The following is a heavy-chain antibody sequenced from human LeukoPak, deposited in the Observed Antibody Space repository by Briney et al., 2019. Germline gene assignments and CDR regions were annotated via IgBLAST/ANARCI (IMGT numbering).Heavy chain of an antibody. J-gene: IGHJ4*02. CDR2: IKQDGSEK. CDR3: ARGTGSSRTDYFDY. Sequence: PGGSLRLSCAASEFTFSNYWMSWVRQAPGKGLEWVANIKQDGSEKYYVDSVKGRFTISRDNAKNSLYLQMNSLRAGDTAVYYCARGTGSSRTDYFDYWGQGTLVTVPS. D-gene: IGHD6-13*01. CDR1: EFTFSNYW. V-gene: IGHV3-7*01.